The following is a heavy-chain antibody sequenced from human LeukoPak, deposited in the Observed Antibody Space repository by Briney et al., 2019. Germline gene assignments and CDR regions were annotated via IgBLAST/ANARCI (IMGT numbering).Heavy chain of an antibody. D-gene: IGHD3-22*01. V-gene: IGHV3-23*01. Sequence: GGSLRLSCAASGFTFSSYAMSWVRQAPGKGLEWVSGISGSGGRTDYADFVKGRFIISRDNSKNTLYLQMNSLRAEDTAVYYCAKSPNYYDSSGLDYWGQGTLVTVSS. J-gene: IGHJ4*02. CDR1: GFTFSSYA. CDR2: ISGSGGRT. CDR3: AKSPNYYDSSGLDY.